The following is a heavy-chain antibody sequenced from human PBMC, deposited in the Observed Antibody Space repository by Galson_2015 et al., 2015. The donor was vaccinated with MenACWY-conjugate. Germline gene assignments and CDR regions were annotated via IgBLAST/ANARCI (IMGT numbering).Heavy chain of an antibody. D-gene: IGHD3-10*01. CDR1: GFTVSSNY. J-gene: IGHJ4*02. CDR3: AREFPRTHITMVRGAMGC. CDR2: IYSGGST. V-gene: IGHV3-66*01. Sequence: SLRLSCAASGFTVSSNYMSWVRQAPGKGLEWVSVIYSGGSTYYADSVKGRFTISRNNSKNTLYLQMNSLRAEDTAVYYCAREFPRTHITMVRGAMGCWGQGTLVTVSS.